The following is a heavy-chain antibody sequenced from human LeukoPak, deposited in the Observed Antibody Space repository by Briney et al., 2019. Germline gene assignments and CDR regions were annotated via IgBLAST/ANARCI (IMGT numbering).Heavy chain of an antibody. CDR2: INHSGTT. J-gene: IGHJ4*02. CDR3: ARRNGQDIVATFRRRYYFDY. V-gene: IGHV4-34*01. CDR1: GGSFSGYY. D-gene: IGHD5-12*01. Sequence: SETLSLTCAVYGGSFSGYYWSWIRQPPGKGLEWIGEINHSGTTNYNPSLKSRVTISINTSKNQFSLKLSSVTAADTAVYYCARRNGQDIVATFRRRYYFDYWGQGTLVTVSS.